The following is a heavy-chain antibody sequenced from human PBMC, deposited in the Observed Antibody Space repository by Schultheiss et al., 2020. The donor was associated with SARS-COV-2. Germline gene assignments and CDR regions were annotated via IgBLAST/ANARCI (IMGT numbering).Heavy chain of an antibody. D-gene: IGHD3-10*01. V-gene: IGHV1-2*06. J-gene: IGHJ6*02. CDR3: AKGSGGMDV. CDR1: GYTFTSYG. CDR2: INPDSGAT. Sequence: ASVKVSCKASGYTFTSYGISWVRQAPGQGLEWMGRINPDSGATSSAQRFQGRVTMTRDTSISTAYMALNRLTSDDTAVYYCAKGSGGMDVWGQGTTVTVSS.